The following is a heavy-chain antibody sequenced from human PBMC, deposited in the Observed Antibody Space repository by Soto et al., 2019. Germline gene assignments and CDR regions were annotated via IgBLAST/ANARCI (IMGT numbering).Heavy chain of an antibody. V-gene: IGHV4-34*01. Sequence: ASETLSLTCAVYGGSFSGYYWSWIRQPPGKGLEWIGEINHSGSTNYNPSLKSRVTISVDTSKNQFSLKLSSVTAADTAVYYCGRVFHSGIAVAGRSDWFDPWGQGTLVTVSS. CDR2: INHSGST. J-gene: IGHJ5*02. CDR3: GRVFHSGIAVAGRSDWFDP. CDR1: GGSFSGYY. D-gene: IGHD6-19*01.